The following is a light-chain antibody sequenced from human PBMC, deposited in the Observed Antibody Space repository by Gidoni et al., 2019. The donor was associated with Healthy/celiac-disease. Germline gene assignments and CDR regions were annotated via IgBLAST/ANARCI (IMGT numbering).Light chain of an antibody. J-gene: IGKJ3*01. V-gene: IGKV1-39*01. CDR1: QSISSY. Sequence: DIKMTQSTSSLSASVGDRVTITCRAIQSISSYLNWYQQKLGKAPKLLVYASSSLQSGVPSSFRGSGSVTDFTLTIIILQPEDFATYYCQQSYSTLFTFGPXTKVEIK. CDR2: ASS. CDR3: QQSYSTLFT.